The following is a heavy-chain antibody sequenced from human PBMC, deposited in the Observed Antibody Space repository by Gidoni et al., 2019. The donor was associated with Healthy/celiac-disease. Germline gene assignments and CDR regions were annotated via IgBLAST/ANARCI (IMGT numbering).Heavy chain of an antibody. D-gene: IGHD6-13*01. CDR1: GGTFSSYA. V-gene: IGHV1-69*01. Sequence: QVQLVQSGAEVKKPGSSVKVSCKASGGTFSSYAISWVRQAPGQRLEWMGGIIPIFGTANYAQKFQGRVTITADESTSTAYMELSSLRSEDTAVYYCASKSVDSSSRSLIYFDYWGQGTLVTVSS. CDR3: ASKSVDSSSRSLIYFDY. J-gene: IGHJ4*02. CDR2: IIPIFGTA.